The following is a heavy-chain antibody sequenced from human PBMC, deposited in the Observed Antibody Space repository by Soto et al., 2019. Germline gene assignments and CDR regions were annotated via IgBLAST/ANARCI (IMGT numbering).Heavy chain of an antibody. J-gene: IGHJ5*02. V-gene: IGHV3-11*01. D-gene: IGHD2-8*02. CDR1: GFTFTDYD. CDR3: TRPCRYCNGGGPGNGFDP. CDR2: ISYSGTTI. Sequence: QVQLVESGGGLVKPGGSLRLACATSGFTFTDYDMSWIRQAPGKGLEWVAYISYSGTTIYYADSVRGRFAISRDNAEKSLYMHMTSLRAEDTAVYYCTRPCRYCNGGGPGNGFDPWGQGTLVTVSS.